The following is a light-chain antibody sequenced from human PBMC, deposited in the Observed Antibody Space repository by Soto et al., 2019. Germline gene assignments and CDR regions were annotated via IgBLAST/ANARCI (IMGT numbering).Light chain of an antibody. CDR2: KAS. V-gene: IGKV1-5*03. CDR3: QQYNSPWT. CDR1: QSISSW. J-gene: IGKJ1*01. Sequence: DLPMTQSPSTLSSSLGDSVTITCRASQSISSWLAWYQQKPGKAPKLLIYKASSLESGVPSRFSGSGSGTESTLTISSLQPDDFATYYCQQYNSPWTFGQGTKVDIK.